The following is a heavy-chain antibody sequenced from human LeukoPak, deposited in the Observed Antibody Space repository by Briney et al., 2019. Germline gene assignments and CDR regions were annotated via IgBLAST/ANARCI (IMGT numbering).Heavy chain of an antibody. D-gene: IGHD3-16*02. CDR2: ISYDGSNK. V-gene: IGHV3-30-3*01. Sequence: GGSLRLSCAASGFTFSSYAMHWVRQAPGKGLEWVAVISYDGSNKYYADSVKGRFTISRDNSKNTLNLQMNSLRAEDTAVYYCAREGDYDYVWGSYRYPPAFDYWGQGTLVTVSS. CDR3: AREGDYDYVWGSYRYPPAFDY. CDR1: GFTFSSYA. J-gene: IGHJ4*02.